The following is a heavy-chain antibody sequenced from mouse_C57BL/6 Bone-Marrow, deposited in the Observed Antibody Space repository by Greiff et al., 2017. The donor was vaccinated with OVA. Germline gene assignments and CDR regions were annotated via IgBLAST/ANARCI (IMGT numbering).Heavy chain of an antibody. Sequence: DVHLVESGGGLVKPGGSLKLSCAASGFTFSDYGMHWVRQAPEKGLEWVAYISSGSSTIYYADTVKGRFTIARDNAKNTLFLQMTSLRSEDTAMYYCARQTVATDYWGQGTTLTVSS. CDR1: GFTFSDYG. V-gene: IGHV5-17*01. J-gene: IGHJ2*01. CDR2: ISSGSSTI. CDR3: ARQTVATDY. D-gene: IGHD1-1*01.